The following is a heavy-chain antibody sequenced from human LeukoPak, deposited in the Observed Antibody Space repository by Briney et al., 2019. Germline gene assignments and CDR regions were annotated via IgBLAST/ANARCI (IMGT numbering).Heavy chain of an antibody. Sequence: SVKVSCKASGGTFSSYAISWVGQAPGQGLEWMGGIIPIFGTANYAQKFQGRVTITADKSTSTAYMELSSLRSEDTAVYYCARSRGGGRYFDWFGAFDIWGQGTMVTVSS. D-gene: IGHD3-9*01. J-gene: IGHJ3*02. V-gene: IGHV1-69*06. CDR1: GGTFSSYA. CDR2: IIPIFGTA. CDR3: ARSRGGGRYFDWFGAFDI.